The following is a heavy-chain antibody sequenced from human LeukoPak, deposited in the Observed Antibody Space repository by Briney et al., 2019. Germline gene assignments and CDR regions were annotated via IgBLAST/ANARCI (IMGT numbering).Heavy chain of an antibody. J-gene: IGHJ6*03. V-gene: IGHV1-69*05. D-gene: IGHD6-6*01. CDR2: IIPIFCTA. CDR1: GGTFSSYA. Sequence: GASVKVSCKASGGTFSSYAISWVRQAPGQGLEWMGGIIPIFCTANYAQKFQGRVTITTDESTSTAYMELSSLRSEDTAVYYCARDNSAARRMYYYYMDVWGKGTTVTVSS. CDR3: ARDNSAARRMYYYYMDV.